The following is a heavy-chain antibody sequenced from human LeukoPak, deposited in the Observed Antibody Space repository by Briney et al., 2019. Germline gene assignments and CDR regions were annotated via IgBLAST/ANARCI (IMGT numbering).Heavy chain of an antibody. Sequence: GGSLRLSCAASGFTFSSYAMSWVRQAPGKGLEWVSAISGSGGSTYYADSVKGRFTISRGNSKNTLYLQMNSLRAEDTAVYYCARAPTYNWNEKDYFDYWGQGTLVTVSS. J-gene: IGHJ4*02. CDR2: ISGSGGST. CDR3: ARAPTYNWNEKDYFDY. CDR1: GFTFSSYA. D-gene: IGHD1-1*01. V-gene: IGHV3-23*01.